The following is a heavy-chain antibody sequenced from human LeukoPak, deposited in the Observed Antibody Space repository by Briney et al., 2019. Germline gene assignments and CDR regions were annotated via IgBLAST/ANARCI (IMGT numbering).Heavy chain of an antibody. CDR2: ISSGGSDI. J-gene: IGHJ4*02. CDR1: GFTFSNYE. D-gene: IGHD3-22*01. V-gene: IGHV3-48*03. CDR3: ARVGTKSSSSGYYFAVGFDC. Sequence: GGSLRLSCAASGFTFSNYEMNWVRQAPGKGLEWIPYISSGGSDIYYASSVKGRFTISRDNAKNSLFLQMNSLRAEDTAVYYCARVGTKSSSSGYYFAVGFDCWGQGSQVTVSS.